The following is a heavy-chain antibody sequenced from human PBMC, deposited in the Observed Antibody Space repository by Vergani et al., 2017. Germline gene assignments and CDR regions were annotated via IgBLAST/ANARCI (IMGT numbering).Heavy chain of an antibody. Sequence: QVQLVQSGAEVKKPGASVKVSCKASGYTLTSYGISWVRKAPGQGSEWLGLIRAYNGNTNYAQKLQGRVTMTTATSTSTAYMELRSLRSDDTAVYYCARWYYDSSGYYYYDYYGLDVWGQGTTVTVSS. D-gene: IGHD3-22*01. CDR3: ARWYYDSSGYYYYDYYGLDV. V-gene: IGHV1-18*01. CDR2: IRAYNGNT. CDR1: GYTLTSYG. J-gene: IGHJ6*02.